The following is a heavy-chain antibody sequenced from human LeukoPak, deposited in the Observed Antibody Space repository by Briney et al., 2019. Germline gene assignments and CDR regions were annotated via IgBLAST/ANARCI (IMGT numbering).Heavy chain of an antibody. CDR1: GFTFSSYW. V-gene: IGHV3-7*01. CDR2: IKQDGSEK. D-gene: IGHD6-13*01. J-gene: IGHJ4*02. Sequence: GGSLRLSCAASGFTFSSYWMSWVRQAPGKGLEWVANIKQDGSEKYYADSVKGRFTISRDNPKNSLYLQMNSLRAEDTAVYYCARVPPGYSSLFDYWGQGTLVTVSS. CDR3: ARVPPGYSSLFDY.